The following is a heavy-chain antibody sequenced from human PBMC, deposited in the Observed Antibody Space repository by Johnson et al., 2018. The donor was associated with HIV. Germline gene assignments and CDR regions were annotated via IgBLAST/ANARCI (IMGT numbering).Heavy chain of an antibody. CDR1: GFTFSSYG. CDR3: ARANSRGAEYSYRGAFDI. CDR2: ISYDGSNK. D-gene: IGHD6-6*01. Sequence: QVQLVESGGGVVQPGRSLRLSCAASGFTFSSYGMHWVRQAPGKGLEWVAVISYDGSNKYYADSVKGRFTISRDNSKKTLYLQMNSLRAEDTAVYYCARANSRGAEYSYRGAFDIWGQGTMVTVSS. J-gene: IGHJ3*02. V-gene: IGHV3-30*03.